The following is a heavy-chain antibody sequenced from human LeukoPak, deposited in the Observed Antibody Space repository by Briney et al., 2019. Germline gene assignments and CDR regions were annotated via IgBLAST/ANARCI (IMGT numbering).Heavy chain of an antibody. CDR1: GYTFTGYY. CDR3: VRVSLSPLLPIDY. J-gene: IGHJ4*02. CDR2: INPNSGGT. Sequence: GASVKVSCKASGYTFTGYYMHWVRQAPGQGLEWMGWINPNSGGTNSAQKFQGRVTLTRDTSITTAYMEMSSLSSDDTAVYYCVRVSLSPLLPIDYWGQGTLVTVSS. D-gene: IGHD2-15*01. V-gene: IGHV1-2*02.